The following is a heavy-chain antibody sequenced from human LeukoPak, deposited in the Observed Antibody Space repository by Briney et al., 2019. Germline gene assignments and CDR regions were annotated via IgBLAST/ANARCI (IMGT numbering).Heavy chain of an antibody. CDR2: ISAHSGDT. J-gene: IGHJ4*02. Sequence: ASVKVSCKTSGYTFSTYGITWVRQAPRQGFQWMGWISAHSGDTKYAENFQGRLSLTTDTSATTAYMELRSLTSDDRAVYYCARDLSSGGWALEFDYWGEGSLVTVAS. D-gene: IGHD1-1*01. CDR3: ARDLSSGGWALEFDY. V-gene: IGHV1-18*01. CDR1: GYTFSTYG.